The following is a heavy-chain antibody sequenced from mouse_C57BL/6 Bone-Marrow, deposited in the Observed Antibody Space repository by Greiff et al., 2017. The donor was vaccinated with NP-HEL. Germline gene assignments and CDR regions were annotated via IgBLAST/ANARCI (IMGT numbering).Heavy chain of an antibody. CDR3: ARWTYYYGSYYAMDY. Sequence: EVKLMESGPVLVKPGASVKMSCKASGYTFTDYYMNWVKQSHGKSLEWIGVINPYNGGTSYNQKFKGKATLTVDKSSSTAYMELNSLTSEDSAVYYCARWTYYYGSYYAMDYWGQGTSVTVSS. CDR2: INPYNGGT. V-gene: IGHV1-19*01. J-gene: IGHJ4*01. D-gene: IGHD1-1*01. CDR1: GYTFTDYY.